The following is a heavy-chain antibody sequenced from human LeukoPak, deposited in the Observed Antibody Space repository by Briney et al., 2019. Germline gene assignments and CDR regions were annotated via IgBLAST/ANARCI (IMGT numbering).Heavy chain of an antibody. D-gene: IGHD5-12*01. CDR2: NYHSGFT. CDR3: ARDQRCSRFDGGCDQWYFDL. CDR1: GGYIRGDY. Sequence: SETLFLTCTVSGGYIRGDYWSWLRQRPGKGLEWIAYNYHSGFTDYNLSLRSRVTISVVTCRHQFSLHLTCATAADKAVYYCARDQRCSRFDGGCDQWYFDLWGRGTLVTVSS. V-gene: IGHV4-59*01. J-gene: IGHJ2*01.